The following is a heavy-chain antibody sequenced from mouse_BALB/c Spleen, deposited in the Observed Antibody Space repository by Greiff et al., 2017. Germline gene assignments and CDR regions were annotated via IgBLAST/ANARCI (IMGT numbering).Heavy chain of an antibody. CDR1: GFTFSSYA. V-gene: IGHV5-9-3*01. J-gene: IGHJ2*01. CDR3: ASRPYGNYCFDY. D-gene: IGHD2-10*02. CDR2: ISSGGSYT. Sequence: EVKLVESGAGLVKPGGSLKLSCAASGFTFSSYAMSWVRQTPEKRLEWVATISSGGSYTYYPDSVKGRFTISRDNAKNTLYLQMSSLRSEDTAMYYCASRPYGNYCFDYWGQGTTLTVSS.